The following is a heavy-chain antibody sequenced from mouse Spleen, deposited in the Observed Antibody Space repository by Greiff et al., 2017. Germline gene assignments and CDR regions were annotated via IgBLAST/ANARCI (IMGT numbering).Heavy chain of an antibody. J-gene: IGHJ3*01. CDR1: GYSFTSYW. D-gene: IGHD2-5*01. Sequence: QVQLQQPGAELVRPGASVKLSCKASGYSFTSYWMNWVKQRPGQGLEWIGMIHPNSGSTNYNEKFKSKATLTVDKSSSTAYMQLSSLTSEDSAVYYCARDSNLFAYWGQGTLVTVSA. V-gene: IGHV1-64*01. CDR2: IHPNSGST. CDR3: ARDSNLFAY.